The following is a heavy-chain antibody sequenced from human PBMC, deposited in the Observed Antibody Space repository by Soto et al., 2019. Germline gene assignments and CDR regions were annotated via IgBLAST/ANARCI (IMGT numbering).Heavy chain of an antibody. CDR3: ARWVGGSMYDNSGKYES. V-gene: IGHV3-30*03. J-gene: IGHJ5*02. CDR1: GFIFSGSG. CDR2: ISYDGSRT. D-gene: IGHD3-22*01. Sequence: QVQLVASGGGVVQPGRSLRLTCAASGFIFSGSGMHWVRQAPGKGLEWVALISYDGSRTYYADSVRDRFTISRDNGKNTLYLQMNSLRAEDTAVYFCARWVGGSMYDNSGKYESWGQGTLVIVSS.